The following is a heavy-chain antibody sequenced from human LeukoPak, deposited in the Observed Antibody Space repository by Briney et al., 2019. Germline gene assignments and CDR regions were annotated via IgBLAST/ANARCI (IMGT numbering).Heavy chain of an antibody. CDR2: ISAYNGNT. D-gene: IGHD4-11*01. Sequence: GASVKVSCKASGYTFTSYGISWVRQAPGQGLEWMGWISAYNGNTNYAQKLQGRVTVTTDTSTSTAYMELRSLRSDDTAVYYCARAGRDTVTRYYFDYWGQGTLVTVSS. V-gene: IGHV1-18*01. CDR3: ARAGRDTVTRYYFDY. CDR1: GYTFTSYG. J-gene: IGHJ4*02.